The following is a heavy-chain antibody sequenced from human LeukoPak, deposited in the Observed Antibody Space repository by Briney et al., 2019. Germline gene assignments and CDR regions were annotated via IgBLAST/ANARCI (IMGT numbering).Heavy chain of an antibody. J-gene: IGHJ4*02. CDR3: ARVFRRDGYFNY. V-gene: IGHV4-59*01. CDR1: GYSITGYY. CDR2: IFYSGNT. D-gene: IGHD5-24*01. Sequence: SETLSLTCTVSGYSITGYYWSWIRQPPGKGLEWIGYIFYSGNTDYNPSLKSRVTISVDTSKNQFSLKLDSVTAADTAVYYFARVFRRDGYFNYWGQGTLVTVSS.